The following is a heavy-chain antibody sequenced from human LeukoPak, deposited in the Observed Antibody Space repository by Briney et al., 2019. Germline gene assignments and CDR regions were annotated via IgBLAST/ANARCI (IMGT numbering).Heavy chain of an antibody. CDR3: ARDSSLATKLYYYYGMDV. J-gene: IGHJ6*02. CDR1: GGSISSGDYY. V-gene: IGHV4-30-4*01. D-gene: IGHD5-12*01. Sequence: ASQTLSLTCTVSGGSISSGDYYWSWLRQPPGKGLEWIGYIYYSGSTYYNPSLKSRVTISVDTSKNQFSLKLSSVTAADTAVYYCARDSSLATKLYYYYGMDVWGQGSTVTVSS. CDR2: IYYSGST.